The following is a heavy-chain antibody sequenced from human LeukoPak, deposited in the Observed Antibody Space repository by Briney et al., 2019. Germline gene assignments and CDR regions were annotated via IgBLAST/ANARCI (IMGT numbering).Heavy chain of an antibody. CDR2: INPSGGNT. CDR3: ATGEYAFDI. J-gene: IGHJ3*02. Sequence: ASVEVSCKASGHTFTRYYIHWVRQAPGQGLEWMGIINPSGGNTNYAQKFQGRVTMTRDTSTSTVYMELSSLRSEDTAVYYCATGEYAFDIWGQGTMVTVSS. V-gene: IGHV1-46*01. CDR1: GHTFTRYY.